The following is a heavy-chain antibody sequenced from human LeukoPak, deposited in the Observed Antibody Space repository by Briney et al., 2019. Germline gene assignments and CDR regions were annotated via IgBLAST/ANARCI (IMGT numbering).Heavy chain of an antibody. V-gene: IGHV1-69*05. Sequence: AASVKVSCKAFGGTFSSYAISWVRQAPGQGLEWMGRIIPIFGTANYAQKFQGRVTITTDEFTITAYMELSSLRSEDTAVYYCATTPSENYYFGKYYFDYWGQGTLVTVSS. J-gene: IGHJ4*02. CDR1: GGTFSSYA. CDR3: ATTPSENYYFGKYYFDY. D-gene: IGHD3-10*01. CDR2: IIPIFGTA.